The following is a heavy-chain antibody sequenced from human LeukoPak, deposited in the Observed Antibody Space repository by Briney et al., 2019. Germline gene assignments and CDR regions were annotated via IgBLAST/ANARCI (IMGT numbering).Heavy chain of an antibody. CDR3: ARARSRVIAAAP. CDR1: GGSISSYY. CDR2: IYYSGST. D-gene: IGHD6-13*01. Sequence: SETLSLTCAASGGSISSYYCSWIRQPPGKGLEWIGYIYYSGSTNYNPSLKSRVTISVDTSKNQFSLKLSSVTAADTAVYYCARARSRVIAAAPWGQGTLVTVSS. V-gene: IGHV4-59*08. J-gene: IGHJ4*02.